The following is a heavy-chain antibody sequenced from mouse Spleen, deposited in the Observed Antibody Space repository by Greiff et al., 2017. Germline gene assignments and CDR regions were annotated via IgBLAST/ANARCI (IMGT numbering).Heavy chain of an antibody. CDR3: ARGGVTTVYYYAMDY. CDR1: GYTFTSYW. Sequence: VQLQQSGAELVKPGTSVKMSCKASGYTFTSYWITWVKQRPGQGLEWIGDIYPGSGSTNYNEKFKSKATLTVDTSSSTAYMQLSSLTSEDSAVYYCARGGVTTVYYYAMDYWGQGTSVTVSS. D-gene: IGHD1-1*01. CDR2: IYPGSGST. J-gene: IGHJ4*01. V-gene: IGHV1-55*01.